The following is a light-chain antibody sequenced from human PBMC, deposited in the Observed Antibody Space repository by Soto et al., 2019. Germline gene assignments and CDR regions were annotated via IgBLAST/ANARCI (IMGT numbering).Light chain of an antibody. J-gene: IGLJ7*01. Sequence: SYELTQPPSVSVAPGQTARITCGGNNIGSNSVHWYQQKPGQAPVLVVYDDSDRPSGIPDRFSGSNSGNTATLTISRVEAEDEADYYCQVWDSSSDHAVFGGGTQLTVL. CDR3: QVWDSSSDHAV. V-gene: IGLV3-21*02. CDR1: NIGSNS. CDR2: DDS.